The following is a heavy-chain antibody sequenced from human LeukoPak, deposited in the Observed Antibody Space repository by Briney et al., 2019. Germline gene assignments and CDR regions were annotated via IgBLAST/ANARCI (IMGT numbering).Heavy chain of an antibody. CDR2: INHSGST. J-gene: IGHJ4*02. D-gene: IGHD3-22*01. CDR1: GGSFSGYY. CDR3: ARGHITMIVVGKHYYFDY. V-gene: IGHV4-34*01. Sequence: SKTLSLTCAVYGGSFSGYYWSWIRQPPGKGLEWIGEINHSGSTNYNPSLKSRVTISVDTSKNQFSLKLSSVTAADTAVYYCARGHITMIVVGKHYYFDYWGQGTLVTVSS.